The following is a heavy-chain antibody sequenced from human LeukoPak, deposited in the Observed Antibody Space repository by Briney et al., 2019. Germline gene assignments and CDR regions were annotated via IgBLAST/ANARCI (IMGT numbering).Heavy chain of an antibody. CDR2: INHSGST. CDR3: ARRRSAFDI. CDR1: GGSFSGYY. J-gene: IGHJ3*02. Sequence: PSETLSLTCAVYGGSFSGYYWSWIRQPPGKGLEWIGEINHSGSTNYNPSLKSRVTISVDTSKNRFSLKLSSVTAADTAVYYCARRRSAFDIWGQGTMVTVSS. V-gene: IGHV4-34*01.